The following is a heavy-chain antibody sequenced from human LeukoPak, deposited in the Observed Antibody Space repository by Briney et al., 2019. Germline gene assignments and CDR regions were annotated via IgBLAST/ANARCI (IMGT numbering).Heavy chain of an antibody. CDR1: GFTFSSYE. CDR2: ISSSGSTI. J-gene: IGHJ6*03. CDR3: ARVGGSGSYYPDYYYYYYMDV. D-gene: IGHD3-10*01. Sequence: GGSLRLSCAASGFTFSSYEMNWVRQAPGKGLEWVSYISSSGSTIYYADSVKGRFTISRDNAKNSLYLQMNSLRAEDTAVYYCARVGGSGSYYPDYYYYYYMDVWGKGTTVTVSS. V-gene: IGHV3-48*03.